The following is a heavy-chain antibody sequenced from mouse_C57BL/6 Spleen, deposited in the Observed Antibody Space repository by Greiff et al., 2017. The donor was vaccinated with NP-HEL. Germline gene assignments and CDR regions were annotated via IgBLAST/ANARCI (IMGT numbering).Heavy chain of an antibody. CDR3: AREHYYGSSYVAY. Sequence: QVQLQQPGAELVKPGASVKLSCKASGYTFTSYWMHWVKQRPGQGLEWIGMIHPNSGSTNYNEKFKSKATLTVDKSSSTAYMQLSSLTSEDSAVYYCAREHYYGSSYVAYWGQGTLVTVSA. D-gene: IGHD1-1*01. CDR2: IHPNSGST. J-gene: IGHJ3*01. CDR1: GYTFTSYW. V-gene: IGHV1-64*01.